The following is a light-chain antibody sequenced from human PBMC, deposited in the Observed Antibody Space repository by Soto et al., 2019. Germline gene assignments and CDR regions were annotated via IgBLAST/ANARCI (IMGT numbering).Light chain of an antibody. V-gene: IGLV1-51*01. CDR1: NSNIGNNY. CDR3: GTWDSSLSAV. Sequence: QAVVTQPPSVSVAPGQKVTISCSGNNSNIGNNYVSWYQQFPGTAPKLLIYDNNKRPSGIPARFSGSKSGTSATLDITGLQTGDEADYFCGTWDSSLSAVFGGGTQLTVL. CDR2: DNN. J-gene: IGLJ7*01.